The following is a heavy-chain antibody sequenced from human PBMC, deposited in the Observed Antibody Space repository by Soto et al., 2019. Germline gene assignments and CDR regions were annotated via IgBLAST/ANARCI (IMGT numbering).Heavy chain of an antibody. V-gene: IGHV5-51*01. D-gene: IGHD3-22*01. CDR2: IYPGDSDT. J-gene: IGHJ6*02. CDR1: GYSFTSYW. Sequence: VESLKISCKGSGYSFTSYWIGWVRQMPGNGLEWMGIIYPGDSDTRYSPSFQGQVTISADKSISTAYLQWSSLKASDTAMYYCASAVISDPYGMDVWGQGTPVTVSS. CDR3: ASAVISDPYGMDV.